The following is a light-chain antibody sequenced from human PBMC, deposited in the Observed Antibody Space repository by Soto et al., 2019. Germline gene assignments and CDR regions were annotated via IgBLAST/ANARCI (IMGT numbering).Light chain of an antibody. Sequence: VLTQPPSASGTPGQRVTISCSGTTSNIGSNTVSWYHHLPGTAPKLLIYSNDQRPSGVPDRFSGSKSGTSASLAISGLQSEDEADYYCAIWDLTLSAWVFGGGTKLTVL. CDR3: AIWDLTLSAWV. V-gene: IGLV1-44*01. J-gene: IGLJ3*02. CDR1: TSNIGSNT. CDR2: SND.